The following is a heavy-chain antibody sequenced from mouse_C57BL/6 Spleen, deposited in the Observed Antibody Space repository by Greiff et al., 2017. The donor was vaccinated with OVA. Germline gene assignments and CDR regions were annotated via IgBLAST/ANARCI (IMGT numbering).Heavy chain of an antibody. CDR1: GFSLTSYG. D-gene: IGHD2-5*01. Sequence: VKLVESGPGLVQPSQSLSITCTVSGFSLTSYGVHWVRQSPGKGLEWLGVIWSGGSTDYNAAFISRLSISKDNSKSQVFFKMNSLRADDTAIYYCARKGAYYSNYDAMDYWGQGTSVTVSS. CDR2: IWSGGST. V-gene: IGHV2-2*01. J-gene: IGHJ4*01. CDR3: ARKGAYYSNYDAMDY.